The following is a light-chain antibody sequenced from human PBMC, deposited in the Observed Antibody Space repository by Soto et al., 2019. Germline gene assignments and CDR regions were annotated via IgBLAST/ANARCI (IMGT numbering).Light chain of an antibody. J-gene: IGKJ4*01. CDR3: QQYNNWPLT. CDR2: GAS. V-gene: IGKV3-15*01. CDR1: QSVTSN. Sequence: EIVMTQSPATLSVSPGERATLSCRASQSVTSNLAGSQRNPGQAPRLLIYGASTRATGIPARFSGSGSGTEFTLTISSLQSEDFAVYYCQQYNNWPLTFGGGTKVEIK.